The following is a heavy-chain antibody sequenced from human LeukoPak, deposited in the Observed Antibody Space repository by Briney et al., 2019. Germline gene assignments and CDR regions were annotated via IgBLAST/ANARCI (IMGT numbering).Heavy chain of an antibody. V-gene: IGHV3-23*01. CDR3: AKDYGEWELSAAFDI. CDR1: GFTFSNYA. J-gene: IGHJ3*02. CDR2: VTGSGGDT. Sequence: PGGSLRLSCAASGFTFSNYAMSWVRQTPRKGLECVSVVTGSGGDTYYTGSVKGRFTISRDNSKNTLYLQMNSLRAEDTAVYYCAKDYGEWELSAAFDIWGQGTMVTVSS. D-gene: IGHD1-26*01.